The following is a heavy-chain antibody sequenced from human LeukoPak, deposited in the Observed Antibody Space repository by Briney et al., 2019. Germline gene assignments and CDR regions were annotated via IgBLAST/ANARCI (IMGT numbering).Heavy chain of an antibody. CDR1: GFTFSDHY. CDR2: TKNKANSYTT. Sequence: GGSLRLSCAASGFTFSDHYMDWVRQAPGKGLEWVGRTKNKANSYTTQYAASVKGTFTISRDDSKNSLYLQMNRLKTEDTAVYYCTTSDSSGWYGLVYWGQGTLVTVSS. J-gene: IGHJ4*02. D-gene: IGHD6-19*01. V-gene: IGHV3-72*01. CDR3: TTSDSSGWYGLVY.